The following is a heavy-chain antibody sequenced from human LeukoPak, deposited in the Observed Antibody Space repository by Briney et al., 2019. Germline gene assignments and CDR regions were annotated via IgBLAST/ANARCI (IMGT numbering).Heavy chain of an antibody. J-gene: IGHJ4*02. CDR1: GGSFSGYY. CDR2: INHSGST. CDR3: ARVETATPGSYYFDY. D-gene: IGHD5-24*01. Sequence: SETLSLTCAVYGGSFSGYYWSWIRQPPGKGLEWIGEINHSGSTNYNPSLKSRVTISVDTSKNQFSLKLSSVTAADTAVYYCARVETATPGSYYFDYWGQGTLVTVSS. V-gene: IGHV4-34*01.